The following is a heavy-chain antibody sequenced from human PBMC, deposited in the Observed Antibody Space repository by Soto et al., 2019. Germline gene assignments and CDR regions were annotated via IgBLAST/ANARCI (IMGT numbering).Heavy chain of an antibody. V-gene: IGHV3-74*01. Sequence: EVQLVESGGGLVQPGGSLRLSCAASGFTFSSYWMHWVRQAPGEGLVWVSRINTDGSITSYPDSVRGRFTISRDNAKNTLYLQKNSLSAKDTTVYYCARAGTVTTLSWFDPWGQGTLVTVSS. D-gene: IGHD4-4*01. J-gene: IGHJ5*02. CDR2: INTDGSIT. CDR3: ARAGTVTTLSWFDP. CDR1: GFTFSSYW.